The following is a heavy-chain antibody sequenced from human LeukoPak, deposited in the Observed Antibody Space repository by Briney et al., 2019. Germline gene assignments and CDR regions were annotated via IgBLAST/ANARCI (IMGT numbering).Heavy chain of an antibody. CDR3: PRDIVGRKMEY. CDR2: IGKDGSEK. D-gene: IGHD2-15*01. CDR1: GFVFSSYW. J-gene: IGHJ4*02. Sequence: GGSLRLSCAASGFVFSSYWMIWVRQAPGKGLEWVASIGKDGSEKSYVDSVKGRFTISRDNARNSLYLQMSSLRVDDTAVYYWPRDIVGRKMEYGARGPLVPVPS. V-gene: IGHV3-7*01.